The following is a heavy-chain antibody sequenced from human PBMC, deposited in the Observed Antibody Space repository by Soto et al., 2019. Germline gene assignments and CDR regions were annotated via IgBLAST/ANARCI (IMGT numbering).Heavy chain of an antibody. CDR3: AKGRGNYWGIDS. D-gene: IGHD7-27*01. CDR2: ILSDGNNK. CDR1: GFTFSSYG. J-gene: IGHJ4*02. Sequence: QVQLVEPGGGVVQPGRSLRLSCAASGFTFSSYGMHWVRQAPGKGLEGVAVILSDGNNKFYADSVKGRFTISRDNSKNTLYLEMDSLRVEDTAVYYGAKGRGNYWGIDSWGQGTLVTVSS. V-gene: IGHV3-30*18.